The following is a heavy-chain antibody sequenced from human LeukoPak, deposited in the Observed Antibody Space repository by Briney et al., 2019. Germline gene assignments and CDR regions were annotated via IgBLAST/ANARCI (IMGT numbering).Heavy chain of an antibody. CDR1: GYTFTSYD. V-gene: IGHV1-8*01. CDR3: VRVSVEMFRGVALSNYYYYIDV. CDR2: MNPNSGNT. J-gene: IGHJ6*03. D-gene: IGHD3-10*01. Sequence: ASVKVTCKASGYTFTSYDIYWVRQATGQGLEWMGWMNPNSGNTGYAQKFQGSVTMTRNTSISTAYMELSSLRSEDTAAYYCVRVSVEMFRGVALSNYYYYIDVWGKGATVTVSS.